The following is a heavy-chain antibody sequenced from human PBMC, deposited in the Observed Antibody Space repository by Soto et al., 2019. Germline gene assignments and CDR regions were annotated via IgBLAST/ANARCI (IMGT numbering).Heavy chain of an antibody. Sequence: GGSLRLSCAASGFTFSSYGMHWVRQAPGKGLEWVAVIWYDGSNKYYADSVKGRFTISRDNSKNTLYLQMNSLRAEDTAVYYCARGGEAHYYYYYYMDVWGKGTTVTVSS. V-gene: IGHV3-33*01. CDR2: IWYDGSNK. CDR3: ARGGEAHYYYYYYMDV. J-gene: IGHJ6*03. CDR1: GFTFSSYG.